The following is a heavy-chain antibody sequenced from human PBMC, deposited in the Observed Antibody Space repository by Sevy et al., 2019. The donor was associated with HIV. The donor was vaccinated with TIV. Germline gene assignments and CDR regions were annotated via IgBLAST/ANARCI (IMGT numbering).Heavy chain of an antibody. D-gene: IGHD1-1*01. CDR1: VFTFSSYS. Sequence: GGSLRLSCAASVFTFSSYSCHWVRQAPGKGLEWVSSISGLSNYIYYSDSMKGRFTISRDNAKNSLYLHMSSLRADDTAVYYCARAGNWPYFDYWGQGTLVTVSS. CDR3: ARAGNWPYFDY. J-gene: IGHJ4*02. CDR2: ISGLSNYI. V-gene: IGHV3-21*01.